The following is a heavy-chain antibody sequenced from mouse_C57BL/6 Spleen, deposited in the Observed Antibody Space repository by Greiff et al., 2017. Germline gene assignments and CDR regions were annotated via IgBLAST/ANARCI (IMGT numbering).Heavy chain of an antibody. CDR2: LSYDGSN. CDR1: GYSITSGCY. D-gene: IGHD1-1*01. Sequence: EVQLQESGPGLVKPSPSLSLTCSVTGYSITSGCYWNWIRQFPGNKLEWMGYLSYDGSNNYNPSLKNRISITRDTSKNQFFLKLNSVTTEDTATYYCARDGSSPYAMDYWGQGTTVTVAT. CDR3: ARDGSSPYAMDY. V-gene: IGHV3-6*01. J-gene: IGHJ4*01.